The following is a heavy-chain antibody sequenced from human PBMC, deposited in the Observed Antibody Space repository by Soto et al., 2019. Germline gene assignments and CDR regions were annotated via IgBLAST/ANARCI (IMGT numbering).Heavy chain of an antibody. Sequence: PGGSLRLSCAASRYTFKSHGLSWVRQAPEKGLEWVSTIDSSGVNTHYADSVKGRFTISRDNSRNTLHLQMHDLRADDTALYYCVSWVSANFDYWGQGTVVTVSS. CDR1: RYTFKSHG. CDR2: IDSSGVNT. CDR3: VSWVSANFDY. J-gene: IGHJ4*02. D-gene: IGHD3-16*01. V-gene: IGHV3-23*01.